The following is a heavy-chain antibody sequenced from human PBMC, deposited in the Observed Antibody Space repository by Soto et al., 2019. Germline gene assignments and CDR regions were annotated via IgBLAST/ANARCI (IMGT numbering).Heavy chain of an antibody. CDR1: GFTFSSYA. V-gene: IGHV3-30-3*01. Sequence: QVQLVESGGGVVQPGRSLRLSCAASGFTFSSYAMHWVRQAPGKGLEWVAVISYDGSNKYYADSVKGRFTISRDNSKNTLYLQMNSLRAEDTAVYYCARDGKEGGMDVWGQGTTGTVSS. CDR3: ARDGKEGGMDV. J-gene: IGHJ6*02. CDR2: ISYDGSNK. D-gene: IGHD1-1*01.